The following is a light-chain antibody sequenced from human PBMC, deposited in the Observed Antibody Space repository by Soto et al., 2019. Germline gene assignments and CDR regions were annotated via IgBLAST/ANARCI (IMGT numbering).Light chain of an antibody. CDR3: CSAAGSGIYV. J-gene: IGLJ1*01. Sequence: QSALTQPASVSGSPGQSITLSCTGTSSDVGRYNFVSWYQQHPGKVPKVMIYEVTKRPSGISNRFSGSKSGNTAFLTISGLQAQAEADYYCCSAAGSGIYVCGTGTKVPVL. CDR1: SSDVGRYNF. V-gene: IGLV2-23*02. CDR2: EVT.